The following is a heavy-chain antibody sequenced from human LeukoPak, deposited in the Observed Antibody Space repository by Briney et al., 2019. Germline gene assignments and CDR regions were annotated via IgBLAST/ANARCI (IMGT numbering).Heavy chain of an antibody. V-gene: IGHV3-53*01. D-gene: IGHD4-17*01. CDR1: GFTVSSNY. CDR3: ARDLVSVYGARDYYMDV. J-gene: IGHJ6*03. Sequence: GGSLRLSCAASGFTVSSNYMSWVRQAPGKGLEWVSVIYSGGSTYYADSVKGRFTISRDNSKNTLYLQMNSLRAEDTAVYYCARDLVSVYGARDYYMDVWGKGTTVTVSS. CDR2: IYSGGST.